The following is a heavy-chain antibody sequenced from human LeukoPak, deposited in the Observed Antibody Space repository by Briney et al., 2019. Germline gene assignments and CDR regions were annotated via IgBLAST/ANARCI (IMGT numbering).Heavy chain of an antibody. D-gene: IGHD3-9*01. CDR2: ISGSGGST. CDR1: GFTFSSYW. CDR3: AKASHVLRYFDWLADY. Sequence: GGSLRLSCAASGFTFSSYWMHWVRQAPGRGLEWVSGISGSGGSTYYADSVKGRFTVSRDNSKNTLYLQMNSLRAEDTAVYYCAKASHVLRYFDWLADYWGQGTLVTVSS. J-gene: IGHJ4*02. V-gene: IGHV3-23*01.